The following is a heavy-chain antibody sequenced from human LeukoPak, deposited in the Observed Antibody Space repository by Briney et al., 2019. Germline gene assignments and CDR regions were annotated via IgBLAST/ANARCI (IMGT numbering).Heavy chain of an antibody. CDR1: GYTFTGYY. J-gene: IGHJ4*02. V-gene: IGHV1-2*02. CDR2: VNPNSGGT. D-gene: IGHD6-6*01. Sequence: EASVKVSCKASGYTFTGYYMHWVRQAPGQGLEWMGWVNPNSGGTNFAQKFQGRVTMTRDTSISTAYMELSRLRSDDTAVYFCARAREYRSSSYPLDYWGQGTLVTVSS. CDR3: ARAREYRSSSYPLDY.